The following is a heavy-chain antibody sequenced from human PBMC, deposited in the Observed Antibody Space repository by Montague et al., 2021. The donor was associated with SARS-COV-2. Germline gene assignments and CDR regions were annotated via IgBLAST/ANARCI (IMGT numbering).Heavy chain of an antibody. CDR3: ARGGGLRNYGMDA. CDR1: WFTVTSNY. J-gene: IGHJ6*04. Sequence: SLSLSCAASWFTVTSNYMSWVRQAPGKGLEWVSVIYDGCSTYYADSVKGRFTISKDNSKNTLYLQMNSLRAEDTAVYYCARGGGLRNYGMDAWGKGTTVTVSS. CDR2: IYDGCST. V-gene: IGHV3-53*01. D-gene: IGHD5-12*01.